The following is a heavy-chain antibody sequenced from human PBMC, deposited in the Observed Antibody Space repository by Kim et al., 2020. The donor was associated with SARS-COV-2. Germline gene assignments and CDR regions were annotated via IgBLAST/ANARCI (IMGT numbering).Heavy chain of an antibody. D-gene: IGHD6-19*01. CDR2: IIPILGIA. Sequence: SVKVSCKASGGTFSSYAISWVRQAPGQGLEWMGRIIPILGIANYAQKFQGRVTITADKSTSTAYMELSSLRSEDTAVYYCARDPGIAVAGTNYYYYYGMDVWGQGATVTVSS. V-gene: IGHV1-69*04. J-gene: IGHJ6*02. CDR1: GGTFSSYA. CDR3: ARDPGIAVAGTNYYYYYGMDV.